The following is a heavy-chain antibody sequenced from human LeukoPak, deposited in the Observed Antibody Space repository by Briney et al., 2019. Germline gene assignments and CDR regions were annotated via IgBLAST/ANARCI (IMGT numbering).Heavy chain of an antibody. Sequence: GESLKISCKGSGYSFTSYWIGWVRQMHGKGLEWMGIIYPGDSDTRYSPSFQGQVTISADKSISTAYLQWSSLKASDTAMYYCARLKKCSGGSCYFFDYWGQGTLVTVSS. CDR2: IYPGDSDT. CDR3: ARLKKCSGGSCYFFDY. CDR1: GYSFTSYW. D-gene: IGHD2-15*01. J-gene: IGHJ4*02. V-gene: IGHV5-51*01.